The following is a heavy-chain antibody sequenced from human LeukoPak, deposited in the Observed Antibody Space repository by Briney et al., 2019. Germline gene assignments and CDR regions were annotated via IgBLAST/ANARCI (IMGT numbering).Heavy chain of an antibody. Sequence: PSQTLSLTCAVYGGSVTDFYWGWTRHQPGEGLEWHGYIFYSGSTYYNPSFKSRVTISVDTSKNQISLKLSTVTAADTAVYYCARNLGPTYCGGDGSLMDVWGQGNTVTVSS. CDR1: GGSVTDFY. V-gene: IGHV4-31*11. CDR2: IFYSGST. CDR3: ARNLGPTYCGGDGSLMDV. J-gene: IGHJ6*02. D-gene: IGHD2-21*02.